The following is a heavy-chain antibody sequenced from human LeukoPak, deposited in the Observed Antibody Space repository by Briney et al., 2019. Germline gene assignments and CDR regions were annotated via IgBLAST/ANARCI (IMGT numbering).Heavy chain of an antibody. CDR3: AREVCSESGGYYFDY. V-gene: IGHV3-21*01. D-gene: IGHD2-8*01. Sequence: GGSLRLSCAASGFTFSSYSMNWVRQAPGKGLEWVSSISSSSSYIYYADSVKGRFTISRDNAKNSLYLQMNSLRAEDTAVYYCAREVCSESGGYYFDYWGQGTLVTVSS. CDR1: GFTFSSYS. J-gene: IGHJ4*02. CDR2: ISSSSSYI.